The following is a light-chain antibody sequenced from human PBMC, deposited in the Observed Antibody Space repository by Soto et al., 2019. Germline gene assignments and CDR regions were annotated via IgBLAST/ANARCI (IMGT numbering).Light chain of an antibody. V-gene: IGLV2-14*01. CDR3: SSYTSSSTLI. Sequence: QSALTQPASVSGSPGQSITISCTGTSSDVGGYNSVSWYQQYPGKAPKLMIYEVSDRPSGVSTRFSGSKSGNTASLTISGLQAEDEAAYYCSSYTSSSTLIFGGGTKLTVL. J-gene: IGLJ2*01. CDR1: SSDVGGYNS. CDR2: EVS.